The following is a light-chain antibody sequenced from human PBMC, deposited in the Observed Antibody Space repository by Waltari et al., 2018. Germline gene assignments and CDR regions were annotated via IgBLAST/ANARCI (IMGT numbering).Light chain of an antibody. V-gene: IGLV3-1*01. CDR3: QAWDSSTVV. J-gene: IGLJ2*01. CDR1: NLGDKY. Sequence: SYELTQPPSVSVSPGQTASIPCSGDNLGDKYACWYQQKPGQSPVLVIYQDTKRPPGIPERFSGSNSGNTATLTISGTQAMDEADYYCQAWDSSTVVFGGGTKLTVL. CDR2: QDT.